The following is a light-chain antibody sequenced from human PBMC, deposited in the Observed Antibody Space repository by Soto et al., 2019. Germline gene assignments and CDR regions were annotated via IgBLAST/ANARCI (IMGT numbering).Light chain of an antibody. Sequence: QSALTQPASVSGSPGQSITISCTGTSSDVGGYNFVAWYQQHPGKAPKIMIYDVTNRPSGVSNRFSGSKSGNTASLTISGLQAEDEADYYCSSYTSSSTLVFGTGTKVIVL. CDR3: SSYTSSSTLV. J-gene: IGLJ1*01. CDR2: DVT. V-gene: IGLV2-14*01. CDR1: SSDVGGYNF.